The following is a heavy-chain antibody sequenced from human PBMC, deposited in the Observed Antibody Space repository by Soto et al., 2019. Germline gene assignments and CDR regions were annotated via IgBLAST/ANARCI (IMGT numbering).Heavy chain of an antibody. V-gene: IGHV3-7*04. J-gene: IGHJ3*01. CDR3: ARGDDYDTSGPFSDVFDV. Sequence: VDSVKGRFTISGDNAKNSLYLQMISLRAEDTAVYYCARGDDYDTSGPFSDVFDVWGQGTMVTVSS. D-gene: IGHD3-22*01.